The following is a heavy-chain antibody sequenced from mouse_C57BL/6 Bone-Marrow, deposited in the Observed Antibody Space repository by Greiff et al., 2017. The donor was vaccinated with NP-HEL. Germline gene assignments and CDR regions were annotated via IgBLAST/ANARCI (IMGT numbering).Heavy chain of an antibody. D-gene: IGHD1-1*01. CDR3: ARWGYGSFYYFDY. J-gene: IGHJ2*01. CDR2: IDPSDSYT. Sequence: VQLQQPGAELVKPGASVKLSCKASGYTFTSYWMQWVKQRPGQGLEWIGEIDPSDSYTNYNQKFKGKATLTVDTSSSTAYMQLSSLTSEDSAVYYCARWGYGSFYYFDYWGQGTTLTVSS. V-gene: IGHV1-50*01. CDR1: GYTFTSYW.